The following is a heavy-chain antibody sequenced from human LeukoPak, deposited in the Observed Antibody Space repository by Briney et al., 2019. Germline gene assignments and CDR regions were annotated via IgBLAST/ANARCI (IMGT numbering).Heavy chain of an antibody. CDR3: AKDPRGPQQQP. CDR2: ISSSSSYI. CDR1: GFTFSSYS. V-gene: IGHV3-21*01. J-gene: IGHJ4*02. D-gene: IGHD6-13*01. Sequence: GGSLRLSCAASGFTFSSYSMIWVRQAPGKGLEWVSSISSSSSYIYYADSVKGRFTVSRDNAKNSLYLQMNSLRAEDTAVYYCAKDPRGPQQQPWGQGTLVTVSS.